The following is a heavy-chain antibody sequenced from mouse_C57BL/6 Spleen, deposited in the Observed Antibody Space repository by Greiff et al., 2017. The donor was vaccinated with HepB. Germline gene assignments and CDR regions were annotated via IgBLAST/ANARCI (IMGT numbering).Heavy chain of an antibody. J-gene: IGHJ4*01. CDR1: GYSITSGYY. V-gene: IGHV3-6*01. D-gene: IGHD1-1*01. Sequence: ESGPGLVKPSQSLSLTCSVTGYSITSGYYWNWIRQFPGNKLEWMGYISYDGSNNYNPSLKNRISITRDTSKNQFFLKLNSVTTEDTATYYCARDSSYYGGAMDYWGQGTSVTVSS. CDR2: ISYDGSN. CDR3: ARDSSYYGGAMDY.